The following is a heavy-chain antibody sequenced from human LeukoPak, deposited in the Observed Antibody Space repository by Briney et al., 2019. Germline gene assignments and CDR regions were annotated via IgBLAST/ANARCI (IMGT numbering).Heavy chain of an antibody. V-gene: IGHV1-3*03. J-gene: IGHJ6*03. CDR3: ARGYDFWSGYTDYYYYMDV. CDR2: INAGNGNT. CDR1: GYTFTSYA. D-gene: IGHD3-3*01. Sequence: ASVKVSCKASGYTFTSYAMHWVRQAPGQRLEWMGWINAGNGNTKYSQEFQGRVTITRDTSASTAYMELSSLRSEDMAVYYCARGYDFWSGYTDYYYYMDVWGKGTTVTVSS.